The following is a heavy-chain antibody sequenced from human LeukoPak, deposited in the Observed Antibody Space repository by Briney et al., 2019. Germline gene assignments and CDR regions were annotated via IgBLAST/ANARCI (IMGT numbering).Heavy chain of an antibody. CDR2: IYYSGSS. CDR1: GGSISNHY. V-gene: IGHV4-59*11. Sequence: SETLPLTCPGTGGSISNHYCNWLRQPPGKGLEGVGYIYYSGSSNYNPPLKSRVTISVDTSKNQFSLKLSSVTAADTAVYYCARDRKWLVGNWFDPWGQGTLVSVSS. J-gene: IGHJ5*02. D-gene: IGHD6-19*01. CDR3: ARDRKWLVGNWFDP.